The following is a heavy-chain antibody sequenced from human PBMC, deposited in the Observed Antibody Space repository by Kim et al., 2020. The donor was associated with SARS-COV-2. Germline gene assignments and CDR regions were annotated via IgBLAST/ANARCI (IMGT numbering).Heavy chain of an antibody. CDR3: AKDLQSSDRLSPLDY. Sequence: GGSLRLSCAASGFTFSIYGMSWVRQAPGKGLQWVSIIYSNNSTFYGDSVKGRFTISRDDSKNTLYLEMTSLRVEDTAVYYCAKDLQSSDRLSPLDYWGQG. V-gene: IGHV3-23*03. J-gene: IGHJ4*02. CDR2: IIYSNNST. CDR1: GFTFSIYG. D-gene: IGHD3-9*01.